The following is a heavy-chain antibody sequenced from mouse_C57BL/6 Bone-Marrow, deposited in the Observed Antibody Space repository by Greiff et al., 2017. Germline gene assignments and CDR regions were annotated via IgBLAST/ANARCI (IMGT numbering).Heavy chain of an antibody. CDR1: GYTFTDYE. CDR2: IDPETGGT. Sequence: VQLQQSGAELVRPGASVTLSCKASGYTFTDYEMHWVKQTPVHGLEWIGAIDPETGGTAYNQKFKGKAILTADKSSSTAYMELRSLTSGDSAVYYCTVPYYYGSSCYYAMDYWGQGTSVTVSS. V-gene: IGHV1-15*01. J-gene: IGHJ4*01. D-gene: IGHD1-1*01. CDR3: TVPYYYGSSCYYAMDY.